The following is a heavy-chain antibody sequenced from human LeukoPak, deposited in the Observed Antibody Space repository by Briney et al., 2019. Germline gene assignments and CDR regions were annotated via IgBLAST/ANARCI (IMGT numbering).Heavy chain of an antibody. CDR2: ITSGSSII. D-gene: IGHD1-1*01. CDR1: GFSFSDYE. V-gene: IGHV3-48*03. Sequence: GGSLRLSCAASGFSFSDYEMNWVRPAPAKGVEWIAYITSGSSIIYYADSVKGRLTNYRDNSNNTLYLQMNSLRGDETAVYYCATPLAGELAFDYWGQGTLVTVSS. CDR3: ATPLAGELAFDY. J-gene: IGHJ4*02.